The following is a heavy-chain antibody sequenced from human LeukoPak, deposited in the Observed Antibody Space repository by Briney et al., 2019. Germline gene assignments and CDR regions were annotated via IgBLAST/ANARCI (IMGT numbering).Heavy chain of an antibody. V-gene: IGHV4-34*01. J-gene: IGHJ4*02. CDR3: ARDDGAGGYYYFDY. D-gene: IGHD2-21*02. CDR2: INHSGST. Sequence: SETLSLTCAVYGGSFSGYYWSWIRQPPGKGLEWIGEINHSGSTNYNPSLKSRVTISVDTSKNQFSLKLSSVTAADTAVYYCARDDGAGGYYYFDYWGQGTLVTVSS. CDR1: GGSFSGYY.